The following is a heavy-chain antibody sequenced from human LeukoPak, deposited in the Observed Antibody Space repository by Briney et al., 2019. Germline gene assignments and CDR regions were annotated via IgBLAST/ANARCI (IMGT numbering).Heavy chain of an antibody. CDR2: ISSGSSYI. J-gene: IGHJ3*02. V-gene: IGHV3-21*01. Sequence: GGSLSLSCAASGFTFSSYSMNWVRQAPGKGLEWVSSISSGSSYIYYADSVKGRFTISRDNAKNSLSLQMNSLRAEDTAVYYCARFGQQQLVLFHAFDIWGQGTMVTVSS. CDR1: GFTFSSYS. CDR3: ARFGQQQLVLFHAFDI. D-gene: IGHD6-13*01.